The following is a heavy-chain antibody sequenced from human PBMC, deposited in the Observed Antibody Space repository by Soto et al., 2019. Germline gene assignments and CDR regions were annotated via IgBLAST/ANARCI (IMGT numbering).Heavy chain of an antibody. V-gene: IGHV3-15*01. D-gene: IGHD3-3*01. CDR2: IKSKTDGGTT. J-gene: IGHJ4*02. CDR3: TTEDHYDFWSGYYWEGRIIGDY. CDR1: GFTFSNAW. Sequence: GGSLRLSCAASGFTFSNAWMSWVRQAPGKGLEWVGRIKSKTDGGTTDYAAPVKGRFTISRDDSKNTLYLQMNSLKTEDTAVYYCTTEDHYDFWSGYYWEGRIIGDYWGQGTLVTVSS.